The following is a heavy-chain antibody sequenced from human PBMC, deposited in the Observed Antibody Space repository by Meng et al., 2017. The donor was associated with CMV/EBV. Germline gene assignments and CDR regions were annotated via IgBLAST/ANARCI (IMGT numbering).Heavy chain of an antibody. D-gene: IGHD2-15*01. CDR3: ARGYCSGGSCYRGYYYGMDV. V-gene: IGHV4-61*01. CDR2: IYYSGST. CDR1: GGSVSSGSYY. Sequence: SETLSLTCTVSGGSVSSGSYYWSWLRQPPGKGLEWIGYIYYSGSTNYNPSLKSRVTISVDTSKNQFSLKLSYVTAADTAVYYCARGYCSGGSCYRGYYYGMDVWGQGTTVTVSS. J-gene: IGHJ6*02.